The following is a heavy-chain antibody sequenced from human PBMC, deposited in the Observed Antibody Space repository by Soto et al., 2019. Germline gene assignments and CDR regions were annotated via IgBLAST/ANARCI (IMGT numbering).Heavy chain of an antibody. Sequence: EVQLLEPGGGLVQPGGSLRLSCAASGFTFSSYAMSWVRQAPGKGLEWVSAISGSGGSTYYADSVKGRFTISRDNSKNTLYLQMNSLRAEDTAVYYCAKGLVVTPGEYYFDYWGQGTLVTVSS. CDR1: GFTFSSYA. V-gene: IGHV3-23*01. J-gene: IGHJ4*02. CDR2: ISGSGGST. D-gene: IGHD2-21*02. CDR3: AKGLVVTPGEYYFDY.